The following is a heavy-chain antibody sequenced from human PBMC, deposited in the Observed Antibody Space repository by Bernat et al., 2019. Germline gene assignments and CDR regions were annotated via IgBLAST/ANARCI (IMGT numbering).Heavy chain of an antibody. CDR3: ARRPYSSSWYYYYYMDV. CDR1: GFTFSSYW. D-gene: IGHD6-13*01. CDR2: IKQVGSEK. Sequence: EVQLVESGGGLVQPGGSLRLSCAASGFTFSSYWMSWVRQAPGKGLEWVANIKQVGSEKYYVDSVKGRFTISRDNAKNSLYLQMNSLRAEDTAVYYCARRPYSSSWYYYYYMDVWGKGTTVTVSS. J-gene: IGHJ6*03. V-gene: IGHV3-7*01.